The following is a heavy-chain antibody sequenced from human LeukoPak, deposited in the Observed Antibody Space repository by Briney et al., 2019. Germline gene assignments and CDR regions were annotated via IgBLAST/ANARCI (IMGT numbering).Heavy chain of an antibody. CDR1: GGSISSGDYY. J-gene: IGHJ4*02. CDR3: ARHVLPGAYGLDF. D-gene: IGHD7-27*01. V-gene: IGHV4-30-4*01. Sequence: SSETLSLTCTVSGGSISSGDYYWSWIRQPPGKGLEWIGYIYYSGTTKYNPSLKSRVTISVDTSKNQFSLKLSSVTAADTAVYYCARHVLPGAYGLDFWGQGALVTVSS. CDR2: IYYSGTT.